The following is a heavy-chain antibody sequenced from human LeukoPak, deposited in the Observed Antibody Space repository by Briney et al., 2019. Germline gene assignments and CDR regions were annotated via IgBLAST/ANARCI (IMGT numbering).Heavy chain of an antibody. CDR1: GFTLSDFY. Sequence: PWGSLRLSCATSGFTLSDFYINWVRQPPRKGLEWIGEINHSGSTNYNPSLKSRVTISVDTSKNQFSLKLSSVTAADTAVYYCARDGYSIDYWGQGTLVTVSS. CDR2: INHSGST. J-gene: IGHJ4*02. D-gene: IGHD5-24*01. V-gene: IGHV4-34*01. CDR3: ARDGYSIDY.